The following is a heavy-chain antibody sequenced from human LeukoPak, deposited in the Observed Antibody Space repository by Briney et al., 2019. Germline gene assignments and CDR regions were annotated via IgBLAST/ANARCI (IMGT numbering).Heavy chain of an antibody. CDR1: GGSFSGYY. Sequence: SETLSLTCAVYGGSFSGYYWSWIRQPPGKGLEWIGEINHSGSTNYNPSLKSRVTISVDTSKNQFSLKLISVTAADTAVYYCEKDSHLDVWGQGTTVTVSS. D-gene: IGHD2-15*01. V-gene: IGHV4-34*01. CDR2: INHSGST. CDR3: EKDSHLDV. J-gene: IGHJ6*02.